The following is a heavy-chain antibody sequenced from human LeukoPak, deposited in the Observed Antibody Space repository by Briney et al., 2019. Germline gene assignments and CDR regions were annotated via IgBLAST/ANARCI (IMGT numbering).Heavy chain of an antibody. D-gene: IGHD6-6*01. CDR3: AREYSSSPHSYYYYYMDV. J-gene: IGHJ6*03. Sequence: ASVKVSCKASGGTFSSYAISWVRQAPGQGLEWMGGIIPIFGTANYAQKFQGRVTIITDESTSTAYMELSSLRSEDTAVYYCAREYSSSPHSYYYYYMDVWGKGTTVTVSS. CDR1: GGTFSSYA. CDR2: IIPIFGTA. V-gene: IGHV1-69*05.